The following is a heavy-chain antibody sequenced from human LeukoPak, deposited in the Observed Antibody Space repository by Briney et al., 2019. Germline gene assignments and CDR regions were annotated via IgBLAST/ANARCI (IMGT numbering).Heavy chain of an antibody. J-gene: IGHJ4*02. D-gene: IGHD6-13*01. CDR2: ISSSSSYI. V-gene: IGHV3-21*01. CDR3: ARDRSSSWCTQFDY. Sequence: GGSLRLSCAASGFTFSSYSMNWVRQAPGKGLEWVSSISSSSSYIYYADSVKGRFTISRDNAKNSLYLQMNSLRAEDTAVYYCARDRSSSWCTQFDYWGQGTLVTVSS. CDR1: GFTFSSYS.